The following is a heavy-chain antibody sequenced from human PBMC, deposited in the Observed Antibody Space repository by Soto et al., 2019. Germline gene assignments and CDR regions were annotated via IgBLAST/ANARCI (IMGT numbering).Heavy chain of an antibody. D-gene: IGHD3-16*01. J-gene: IGHJ3*02. CDR1: GFTFSSYG. Sequence: GGSLRLSCAASGFTFSSYGMHWVRQAPGKGLEWVAVIWYDGSNKYYADSVKGRFTISRDNSKNTLYLQMNSLRAEDTALYYCARGGYIWGTMTEAFDIWGQGTMVTVSS. CDR2: IWYDGSNK. V-gene: IGHV3-33*01. CDR3: ARGGYIWGTMTEAFDI.